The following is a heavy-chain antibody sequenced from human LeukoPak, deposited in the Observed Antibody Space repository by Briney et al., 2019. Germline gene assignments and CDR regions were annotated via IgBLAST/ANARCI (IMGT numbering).Heavy chain of an antibody. Sequence: PGGSLRLSCAASGFTVSINYMTWVRQAPGTGLEWVSAIFASGGTTYYADSVKGRFTISRDNSKNTLSLQMNSLGAEDTAVYYCAKRQCSGFNCAFFDYWGQGTLVTVSS. D-gene: IGHD2-15*01. V-gene: IGHV3-23*01. CDR1: GFTVSINY. J-gene: IGHJ4*02. CDR2: IFASGGTT. CDR3: AKRQCSGFNCAFFDY.